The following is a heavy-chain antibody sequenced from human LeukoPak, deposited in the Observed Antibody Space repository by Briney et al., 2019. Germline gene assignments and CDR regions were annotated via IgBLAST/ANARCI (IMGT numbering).Heavy chain of an antibody. CDR2: INWNGGST. V-gene: IGHV3-20*04. J-gene: IGHJ4*02. D-gene: IGHD2-15*01. Sequence: GGSLRLSCAASGFTFDDYGMSWVCQAPGKGLEWVSGINWNGGSTGYADSVKGRFTISRDNAKNSLYLQMNSLRAEDTALYYCARAGYCSGGSCPVGYFDYWGQGTLVTVSS. CDR3: ARAGYCSGGSCPVGYFDY. CDR1: GFTFDDYG.